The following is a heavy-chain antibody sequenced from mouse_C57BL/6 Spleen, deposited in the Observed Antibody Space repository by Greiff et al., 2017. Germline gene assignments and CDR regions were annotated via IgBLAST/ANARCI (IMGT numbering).Heavy chain of an antibody. J-gene: IGHJ4*01. CDR3: VGLGDYAMDY. V-gene: IGHV10-3*01. Sequence: VKDRFTISRDDSQSMLYLQMNNLKTEDTAMYYCVGLGDYAMDYWGQGTSVTVSS. D-gene: IGHD3-3*01.